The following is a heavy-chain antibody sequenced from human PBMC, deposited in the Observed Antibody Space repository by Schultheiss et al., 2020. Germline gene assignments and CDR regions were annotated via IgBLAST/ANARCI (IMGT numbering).Heavy chain of an antibody. D-gene: IGHD3-3*01. J-gene: IGHJ5*02. CDR3: AREITIFGVVPRAYNWFDP. CDR2: IDYSGST. Sequence: SETLSLTCTVSGGSISSYYWSWIRQPPGKGLEWIGYIDYSGSTNYNPSLKRRVTISLDTSKNQFSLKLSSVTAADTAVYYCAREITIFGVVPRAYNWFDPWGQGTLVTVSS. CDR1: GGSISSYY. V-gene: IGHV4-59*12.